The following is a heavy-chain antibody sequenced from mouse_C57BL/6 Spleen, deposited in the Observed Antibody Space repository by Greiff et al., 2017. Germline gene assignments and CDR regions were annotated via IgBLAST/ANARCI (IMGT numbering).Heavy chain of an antibody. D-gene: IGHD1-1*01. Sequence: EVQRVESGGGLVKPGGSLKLSCAASGFTFSSYAMSWVRQTPEKRLEWVATISDGGSYTYYPDNVKGRFTISRDNAKNNLYLQMSHLKSEDTAMYYCARVEDYSPSGYWGQGTLVTVSA. V-gene: IGHV5-4*01. CDR3: ARVEDYSPSGY. J-gene: IGHJ3*02. CDR1: GFTFSSYA. CDR2: ISDGGSYT.